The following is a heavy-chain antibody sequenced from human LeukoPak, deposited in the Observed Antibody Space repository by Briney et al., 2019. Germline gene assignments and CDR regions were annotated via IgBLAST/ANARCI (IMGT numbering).Heavy chain of an antibody. J-gene: IGHJ6*03. Sequence: ASVKVSCKASGYTFTGYYMHWVRQAPGQGLEWMGWINPNSGGTNYAQKFQGRVTMTRDTSISTAYMELSRLTYDDAAVYYCARADCSRGSCYSDIYYMDVWGKGTTVTVSS. CDR2: INPNSGGT. V-gene: IGHV1-2*02. CDR1: GYTFTGYY. CDR3: ARADCSRGSCYSDIYYMDV. D-gene: IGHD2-15*01.